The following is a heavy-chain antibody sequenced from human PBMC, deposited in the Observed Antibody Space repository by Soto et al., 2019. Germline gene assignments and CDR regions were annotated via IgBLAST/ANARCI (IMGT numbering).Heavy chain of an antibody. J-gene: IGHJ4*02. CDR1: GYPFTSNR. CDR3: ARDRSGCYDF. V-gene: IGHV1-18*01. CDR2: ISPHTGNA. D-gene: IGHD6-19*01. Sequence: QVHLVQSGPEVKKTGASVKVSCTTSGYPFTSNRLSWVRRAPGQGLEWMGWISPHTGNATYAQKFQDRVTMTSDTAASTVYMELRSLRSDDSAVFYCARDRSGCYDFWGQGTLVTVSA.